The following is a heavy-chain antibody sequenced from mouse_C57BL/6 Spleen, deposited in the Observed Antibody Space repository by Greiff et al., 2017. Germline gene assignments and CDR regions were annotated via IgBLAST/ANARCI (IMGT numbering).Heavy chain of an antibody. CDR1: GFTFSNYW. CDR3: TQSSHYYGSSSWFAY. Sequence: EVKVEESGGGLVQPGGSMKLSCVASGFTFSNYWMNWVRQSPEKGLEWVAQIRLKSDNYATHYAESVKGRFTISRDDSKSSVYLQMNNLRAEDTGIYYCTQSSHYYGSSSWFAYWGQGTLVTVSA. D-gene: IGHD1-1*01. J-gene: IGHJ3*01. V-gene: IGHV6-3*01. CDR2: IRLKSDNYAT.